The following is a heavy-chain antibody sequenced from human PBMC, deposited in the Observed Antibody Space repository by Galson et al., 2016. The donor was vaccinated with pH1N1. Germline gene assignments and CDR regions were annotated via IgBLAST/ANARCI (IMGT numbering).Heavy chain of an antibody. CDR3: ARGLAQPGRGTSWFWFDP. V-gene: IGHV1-69*06. CDR1: GVTFSSYA. J-gene: IGHJ5*02. CDR2: ISPMFRTT. D-gene: IGHD6-13*01. Sequence: SVKVSCKAPGVTFSSYAINWVRQAPGQGLEWVGGISPMFRTTNHAQNFQGRLTITADKSTTTAYMELKSLRTKDTAIYYCARGLAQPGRGTSWFWFDPWGHGTLVTVSS.